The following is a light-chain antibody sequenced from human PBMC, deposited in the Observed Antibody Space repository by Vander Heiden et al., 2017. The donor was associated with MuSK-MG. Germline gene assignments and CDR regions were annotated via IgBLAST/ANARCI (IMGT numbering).Light chain of an antibody. CDR3: CTYTGTTTVYV. CDR2: EGT. CDR1: TSDIGRYHL. V-gene: IGLV2-23*01. J-gene: IGLJ1*01. Sequence: SALTQPASVSGSPGQSITISCAGSTSDIGRYHLVSWYQHHPGKALKLLLYEGTKRPSGVSSRFSGSRSGNTDSLTISGLQAEDEADYYCCTYTGTTTVYVFGTGTLVTVL.